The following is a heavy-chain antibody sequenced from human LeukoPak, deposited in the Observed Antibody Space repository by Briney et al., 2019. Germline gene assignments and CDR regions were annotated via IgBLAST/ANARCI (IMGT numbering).Heavy chain of an antibody. Sequence: GGSLRLSCAASGIIFNNYGMHWVRQAPGKGLEWVAVISYDGSNKNYADSVKGRFTISRDSSKNTVHLQMNSLRVEDTAVYYCAKDWAPYCGGDCYFNYWGQGTLVTVSS. D-gene: IGHD2-21*02. J-gene: IGHJ4*02. V-gene: IGHV3-30*18. CDR1: GIIFNNYG. CDR3: AKDWAPYCGGDCYFNY. CDR2: ISYDGSNK.